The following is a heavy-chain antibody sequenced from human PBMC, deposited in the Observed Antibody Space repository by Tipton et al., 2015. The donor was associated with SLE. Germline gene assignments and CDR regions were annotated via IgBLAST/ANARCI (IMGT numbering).Heavy chain of an antibody. V-gene: IGHV4-34*01. CDR3: ASGGYGGNFLGWFDP. CDR2: INHSGST. CDR1: GGSFSGYY. J-gene: IGHJ5*02. D-gene: IGHD4-23*01. Sequence: TLSLTCAVYGGSFSGYYWNWIRQSPGKGLEWIGEINHSGSTNYKSSLKSRVIISADTSKNQFSLKLSSVTAADTAVYYCASGGYGGNFLGWFDPRGQGTLVTVSS.